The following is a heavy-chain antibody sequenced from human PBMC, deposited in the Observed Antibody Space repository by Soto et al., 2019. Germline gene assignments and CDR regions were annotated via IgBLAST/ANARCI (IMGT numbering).Heavy chain of an antibody. CDR3: AKDRRMNDYGVGMDV. CDR1: GLTFITYG. CDR2: ISYDGSNK. V-gene: IGHV3-30*18. Sequence: QVQLVESGGGVVQPGRSLRLSCAASGLTFITYGMHWVRQAPGKGLEWVAVISYDGSNKYYADSVKGRFTISRDNSKNSLSLQMNSLRAEDTAVYYCAKDRRMNDYGVGMDVWGQGTTVTVSS. J-gene: IGHJ6*02. D-gene: IGHD4-17*01.